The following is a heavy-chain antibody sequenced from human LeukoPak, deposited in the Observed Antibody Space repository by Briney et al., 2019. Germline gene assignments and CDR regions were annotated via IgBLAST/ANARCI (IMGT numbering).Heavy chain of an antibody. Sequence: GGSLRLSCAASGFTFSSHWMSWVRQAPGKGLEWVANINQDGSEKYYVDSVKGRFTISRDNTKNSLYLQMNSLRAEDTALYYCARRKNVLRYFDWLYDYWGQGTLVTVSS. CDR2: INQDGSEK. CDR3: ARRKNVLRYFDWLYDY. CDR1: GFTFSSHW. D-gene: IGHD3-9*01. V-gene: IGHV3-7*03. J-gene: IGHJ4*02.